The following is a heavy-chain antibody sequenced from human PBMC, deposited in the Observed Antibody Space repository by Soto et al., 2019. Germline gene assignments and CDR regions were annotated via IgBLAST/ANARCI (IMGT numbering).Heavy chain of an antibody. CDR2: ISGGGGST. CDR1: GFTFSSHA. D-gene: IGHD3-10*01. J-gene: IGHJ4*02. CDR3: AKDRGGYFDY. V-gene: IGHV3-23*01. Sequence: EVQLLESGGGLVQPGGSLRLSCTASGFTFSSHAMSWVRQAPGKGLEWVSAISGGGGSTYYADSVKGRFTISRDNSKNTLYLQMNSLRAEDTAVYYCAKDRGGYFDYWGQGTLVTVSS.